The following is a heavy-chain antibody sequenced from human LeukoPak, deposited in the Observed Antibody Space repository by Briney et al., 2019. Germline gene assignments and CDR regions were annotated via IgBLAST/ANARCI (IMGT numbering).Heavy chain of an antibody. CDR3: AKFPAEAPGD. V-gene: IGHV3-23*01. J-gene: IGHJ4*02. CDR2: ISVSGGNT. CDR1: GFTFSSYA. Sequence: PGGSLRLSCAASGFTFSSYAMSWVRQAPGKGLEWVSGISVSGGNTYYADSVKGRFTISRDNSKNTLYLQMNSLRAEDTAVYYCAKFPAEAPGDWGQGTLVTVSS. D-gene: IGHD6-6*01.